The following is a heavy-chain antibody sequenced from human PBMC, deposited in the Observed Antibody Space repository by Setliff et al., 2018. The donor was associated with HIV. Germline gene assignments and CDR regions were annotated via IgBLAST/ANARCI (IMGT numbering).Heavy chain of an antibody. CDR3: AESPHTVVTQPYFQH. CDR2: IWYEGLKK. D-gene: IGHD2-21*02. J-gene: IGHJ1*01. CDR1: GFPLSNYA. Sequence: LRLSCAASGFPLSNYAMHWVRQAPGKGPQWVAVIWYEGLKKYYADSVQGRFTVSRDNSKNTLYLQMNSLRAEDTAVYYCAESPHTVVTQPYFQHWGQGTLVTVSS. V-gene: IGHV3-33*06.